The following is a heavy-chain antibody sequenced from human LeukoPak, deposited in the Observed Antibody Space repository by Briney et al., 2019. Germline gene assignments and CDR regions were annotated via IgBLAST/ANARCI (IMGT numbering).Heavy chain of an antibody. CDR1: GFTFSTYG. D-gene: IGHD6-19*01. CDR2: ISYDGSDE. Sequence: PGGSLRLSCAASGFTFSTYGMHWVRQAPGKGLEWVAVISYDGSDEYYAESVRGRFTISRDNSKNALYLQMNSPRAEDTAVYYCAKDPHSSGWYSDYWGQGTLVTVSS. V-gene: IGHV3-30*18. J-gene: IGHJ4*02. CDR3: AKDPHSSGWYSDY.